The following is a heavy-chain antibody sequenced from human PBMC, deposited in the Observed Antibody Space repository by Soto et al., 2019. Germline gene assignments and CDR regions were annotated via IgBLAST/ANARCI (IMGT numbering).Heavy chain of an antibody. D-gene: IGHD4-4*01. J-gene: IGHJ6*02. CDR3: ARDRLQEGDYYYYGMDV. V-gene: IGHV3-21*01. Sequence: GSLRLSCAASGLTFSSYSMNWVRQAPGKGLEWVSSISSTTNYKYYADSVKGRFTISRDNARNSLYLQMNSLRAEDTAVYYCARDRLQEGDYYYYGMDVRGQGTTVTVSS. CDR2: ISSTTNYK. CDR1: GLTFSSYS.